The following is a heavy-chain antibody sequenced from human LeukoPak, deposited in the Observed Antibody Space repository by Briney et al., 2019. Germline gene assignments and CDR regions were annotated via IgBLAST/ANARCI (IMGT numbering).Heavy chain of an antibody. CDR3: IRDYGDY. CDR1: GFTFSTST. V-gene: IGHV3-21*01. J-gene: IGHJ4*02. CDR2: ISSSNDYI. D-gene: IGHD4/OR15-4a*01. Sequence: PGGSLRLSCVASGFTFSTSTMNWVRQAPGKGLEWVSSISSSNDYIYYADSVKGRFTISRDNAKNSLYLQMNSLRAEDTAVYYCIRDYGDYWGQGTLVTVSS.